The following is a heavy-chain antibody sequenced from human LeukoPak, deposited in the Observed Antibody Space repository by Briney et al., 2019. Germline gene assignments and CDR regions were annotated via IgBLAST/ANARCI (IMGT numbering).Heavy chain of an antibody. D-gene: IGHD3-10*01. J-gene: IGHJ4*02. CDR2: ISSSGSTI. Sequence: PGGSLRLSCAASEFTFSSYEMNWVRQAPGKGLEWVSYISSSGSTIYYADSVKGRFTISRDNAKNTLYLQMNSLRAEDTAVYYCRVSGASGFDYWGQGTLVTVSS. CDR3: RVSGASGFDY. CDR1: EFTFSSYE. V-gene: IGHV3-48*03.